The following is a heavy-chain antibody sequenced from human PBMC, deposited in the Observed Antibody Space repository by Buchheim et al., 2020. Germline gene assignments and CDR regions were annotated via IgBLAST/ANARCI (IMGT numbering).Heavy chain of an antibody. V-gene: IGHV3-48*02. J-gene: IGHJ4*02. CDR3: ARARGRGFLEWLIYYFDY. CDR2: ISSSSSTI. CDR1: GFTFSSYS. Sequence: EVQLVESGGGLVQPGGSLRLSCAASGFTFSSYSMNWVRQAPGKGLEWVSYISSSSSTIYYADSVKGRFTISRDNAKNSLYLQMNSLRDEDTAVYYCARARGRGFLEWLIYYFDYWGQGTL. D-gene: IGHD3-3*01.